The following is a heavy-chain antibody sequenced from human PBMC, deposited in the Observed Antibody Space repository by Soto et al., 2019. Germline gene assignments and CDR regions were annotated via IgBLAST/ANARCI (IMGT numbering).Heavy chain of an antibody. CDR3: ARLRFLEWLLPASHFDY. Sequence: GESLKISCKGSGYSFTSYWIGWVRQMPGKGLEWMGIIYPGDSDTRYSPSFQGQVTISADKSISTAYLQWSSLKASDTAMYYCARLRFLEWLLPASHFDYWGQGTLVTVSS. J-gene: IGHJ4*02. D-gene: IGHD3-3*01. V-gene: IGHV5-51*01. CDR1: GYSFTSYW. CDR2: IYPGDSDT.